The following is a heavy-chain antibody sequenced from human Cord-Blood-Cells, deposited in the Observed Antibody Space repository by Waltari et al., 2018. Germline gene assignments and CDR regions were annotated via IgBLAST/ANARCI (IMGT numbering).Heavy chain of an antibody. V-gene: IGHV4-38-2*01. D-gene: IGHD7-27*01. CDR1: GYSISSGYY. CDR2: IYHSGST. Sequence: QVQLQESGPGLVKPSETLSLTCAVSGYSISSGYYWGWIRQPPGKGLEWIGSIYHSGSTYYNPSLKSRVTISVDTSKNQFSLKLSSVTAVDTAVYYCARALGWFDYWGQGTLVTVSS. J-gene: IGHJ4*02. CDR3: ARALGWFDY.